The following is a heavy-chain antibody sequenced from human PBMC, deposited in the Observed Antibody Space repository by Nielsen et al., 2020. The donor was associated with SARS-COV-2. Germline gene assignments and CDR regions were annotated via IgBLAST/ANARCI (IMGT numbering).Heavy chain of an antibody. CDR2: ISSSSSYI. Sequence: GESLKISCAASGFTFSSYSMNWVRQAPGKGLEWVSSISSSSSYIYYADSVKGRFTISRDNAKNSLYLQMNSLRAEDTAVYYCARDYGGNPPRLFDYWGQGTLVTVSS. J-gene: IGHJ4*02. CDR3: ARDYGGNPPRLFDY. V-gene: IGHV3-21*01. D-gene: IGHD4-23*01. CDR1: GFTFSSYS.